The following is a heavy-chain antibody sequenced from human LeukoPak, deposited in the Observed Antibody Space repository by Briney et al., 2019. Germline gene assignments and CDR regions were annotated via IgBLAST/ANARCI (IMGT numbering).Heavy chain of an antibody. V-gene: IGHV4-59*01. Sequence: SETLSLTCTASGGSISSYYWSWIRQPPGKGLEWIGNIYYSGSTNYNPSLKSRVTISVDTSKNQFSLKLSSVTAADTAVYYCATTRVRGVIRNLGLDVWGQGTTVTVSS. J-gene: IGHJ6*02. CDR1: GGSISSYY. D-gene: IGHD3-10*01. CDR3: ATTRVRGVIRNLGLDV. CDR2: IYYSGST.